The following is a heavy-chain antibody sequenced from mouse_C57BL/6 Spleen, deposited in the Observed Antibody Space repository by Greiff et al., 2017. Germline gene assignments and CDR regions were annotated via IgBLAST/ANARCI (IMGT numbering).Heavy chain of an antibody. CDR3: ARSAYYSNHWYFDV. V-gene: IGHV1-59*01. CDR2: IDPSDSYT. D-gene: IGHD2-5*01. J-gene: IGHJ1*03. CDR1: GYTFTSYW. Sequence: QVQLKQPGAELVRPGTSVKLSCKASGYTFTSYWMHWVKQRPGQGLEWIGLIDPSDSYTNYNQKFKGKATLTVDTSSSTADMQLSSLTSDDSSVSYCARSAYYSNHWYFDVWGTGTTVTVSS.